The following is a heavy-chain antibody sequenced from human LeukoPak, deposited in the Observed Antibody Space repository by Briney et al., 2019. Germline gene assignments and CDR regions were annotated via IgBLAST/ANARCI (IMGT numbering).Heavy chain of an antibody. Sequence: GGSLRLSCAASGFTVSSNYMSWVRRAPGKGLEWVSVIYSGGSTYYADSVKGRFTISRDNSKNTLYLQMNSLRAEDTAVYYCARDFDSSGSYDYWGQGTLVTVSS. CDR3: ARDFDSSGSYDY. CDR1: GFTVSSNY. D-gene: IGHD3-22*01. V-gene: IGHV3-66*01. J-gene: IGHJ4*02. CDR2: IYSGGST.